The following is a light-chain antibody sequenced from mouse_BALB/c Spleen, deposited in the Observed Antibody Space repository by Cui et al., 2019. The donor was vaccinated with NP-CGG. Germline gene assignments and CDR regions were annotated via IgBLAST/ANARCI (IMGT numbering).Light chain of an antibody. Sequence: AVVTQASALTTSPGETVTLTCRSSTGAVTTSNYANWVQEKPDHLFTGLIGGTHNRAPGVPARFSGSLIGDKAALTITGAQTEDEAIYFCALWYSNHWVFGGGTKLTVL. J-gene: IGLJ1*01. CDR2: GTH. CDR3: ALWYSNHWV. V-gene: IGLV1*01. CDR1: TGAVTTSNY.